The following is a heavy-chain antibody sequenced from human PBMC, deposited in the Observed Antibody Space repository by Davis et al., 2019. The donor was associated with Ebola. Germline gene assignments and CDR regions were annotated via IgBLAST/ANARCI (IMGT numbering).Heavy chain of an antibody. Sequence: SETLSLTCAVSGGSISSSNWWSWVRQPPGKGLEWIGEIYHSGSTNYNPSLKSRVTISVDKSKNQFSLKLSSVTAADTAVYYCAGGPYDNYYYYYGMDVWGQGTTVTVSS. CDR2: IYHSGST. V-gene: IGHV4-4*02. CDR1: GGSISSSNW. CDR3: AGGPYDNYYYYYGMDV. D-gene: IGHD3-9*01. J-gene: IGHJ6*02.